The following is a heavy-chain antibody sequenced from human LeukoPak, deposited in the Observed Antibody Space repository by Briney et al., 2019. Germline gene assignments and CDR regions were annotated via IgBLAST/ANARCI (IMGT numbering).Heavy chain of an antibody. CDR1: GFTFSSYA. V-gene: IGHV3-30-3*01. Sequence: GGSLRLSCAASGFTFSSYAMHWVRQAPGKGLEWVAVISYDGSNKYYADSVKGRFTISRDNSKNTLYLQMNSLRAEDTAVYYCARDRSGYYPYYFDYWGQGTLVTVSS. J-gene: IGHJ4*02. CDR3: ARDRSGYYPYYFDY. CDR2: ISYDGSNK. D-gene: IGHD3-22*01.